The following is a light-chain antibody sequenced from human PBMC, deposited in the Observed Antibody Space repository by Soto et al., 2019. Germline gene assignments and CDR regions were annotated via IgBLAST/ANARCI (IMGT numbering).Light chain of an antibody. CDR2: DAS. CDR3: QQYGSSSWT. J-gene: IGKJ1*01. V-gene: IGKV3-20*01. Sequence: EIVLTQSPATLSLSPGERATLSCRASQSVSSQLAWYQHKPGQAPRLLIYDASNRATGIPDRFSGSGSGTDFTLTISRLEPEDFAVYYCQQYGSSSWTFGQGTKVEIK. CDR1: QSVSSQ.